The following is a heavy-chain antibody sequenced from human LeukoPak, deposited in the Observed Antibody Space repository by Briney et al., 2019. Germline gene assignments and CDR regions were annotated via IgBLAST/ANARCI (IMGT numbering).Heavy chain of an antibody. D-gene: IGHD3-22*01. CDR3: ARDDYDSSGYYRTPFDY. V-gene: IGHV1-46*01. J-gene: IGHJ4*02. Sequence: ASVKVSCKASGYTFTSYYMHWVRQAPGQGLEWMGIINPSGGSTSYAQKFQGRVTMTRDMSTSTVYMELSSLRSEDTAVYYCARDDYDSSGYYRTPFDYWGQGTLVTVSS. CDR1: GYTFTSYY. CDR2: INPSGGST.